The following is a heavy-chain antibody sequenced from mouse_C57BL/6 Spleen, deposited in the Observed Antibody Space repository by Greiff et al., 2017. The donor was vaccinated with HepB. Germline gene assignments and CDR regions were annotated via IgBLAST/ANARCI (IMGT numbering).Heavy chain of an antibody. CDR1: GFTFTDYY. J-gene: IGHJ2*01. Sequence: EVMLVESGGGLVQPGGSLSLSCAASGFTFTDYYMSWVRQPPGKALEWLGFIRNKANGYTTENSASVKGRFTISRDNSQSILYLQMNALRAEDSATYYCARYRRTGTFFDYWGQGTTLTVSS. CDR2: IRNKANGYTT. CDR3: ARYRRTGTFFDY. V-gene: IGHV7-3*01. D-gene: IGHD4-1*01.